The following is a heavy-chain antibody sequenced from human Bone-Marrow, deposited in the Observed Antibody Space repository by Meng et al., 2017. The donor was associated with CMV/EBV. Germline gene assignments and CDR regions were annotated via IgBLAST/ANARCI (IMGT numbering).Heavy chain of an antibody. Sequence: GESLKISCAASGFTFSSYSMNWVRQAPGKGLEWVSSISSSSSYIYYADSVKGRFTISRDNAKTSLNLQMNSLIAEDTAVYYCARDPIFAVVIPFAPTDSWVQGTLVTVSS. D-gene: IGHD3-3*01. V-gene: IGHV3-21*01. J-gene: IGHJ4*02. CDR1: GFTFSSYS. CDR3: ARDPIFAVVIPFAPTDS. CDR2: ISSSSSYI.